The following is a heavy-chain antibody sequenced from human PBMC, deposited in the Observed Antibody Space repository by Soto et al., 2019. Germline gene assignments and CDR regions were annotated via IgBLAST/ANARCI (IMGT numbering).Heavy chain of an antibody. Sequence: QVQLVESGGGVVQPGRSLRLSCAASGFTFSSYGMHWVRQAPGKGLEWVAVIWYDGSNKYYADSVKGRFTISRDNSKNTLYLQMNSLRAEDTAVYYCARGPWAAVAGTRVFDYWGQGTLVTVSS. CDR1: GFTFSSYG. CDR2: IWYDGSNK. CDR3: ARGPWAAVAGTRVFDY. J-gene: IGHJ4*02. V-gene: IGHV3-33*01. D-gene: IGHD6-19*01.